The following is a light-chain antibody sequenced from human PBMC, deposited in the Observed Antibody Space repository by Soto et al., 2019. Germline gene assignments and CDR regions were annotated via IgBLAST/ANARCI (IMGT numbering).Light chain of an antibody. J-gene: IGLJ1*01. Sequence: QSVLTQPPSASGTPGQRVTISCSGSSSNIGPNTVNWFQQFPRTAPKLLIYSSNRRPSGVPDRFSASKSGTSASLAISGLQSEDEADHYCAALDDSLNGYVFGTGTKVTVL. CDR2: SSN. V-gene: IGLV1-44*01. CDR1: SSNIGPNT. CDR3: AALDDSLNGYV.